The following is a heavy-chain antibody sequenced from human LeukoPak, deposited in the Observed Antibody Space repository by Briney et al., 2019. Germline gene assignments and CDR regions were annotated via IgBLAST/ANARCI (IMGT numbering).Heavy chain of an antibody. CDR1: GFTFSLYS. CDR3: ARVIGGAIDH. Sequence: GGSLRLSCAASGFTFSLYSMTWVRQAPGKGLEWVANIAPDGSTQNYVDSLEGRFTISRDNPKNSLYLQMHSLRAEDAAVYYCARVIGGAIDHWGQGTLVTVSS. J-gene: IGHJ4*02. V-gene: IGHV3-7*01. CDR2: IAPDGSTQ. D-gene: IGHD1-26*01.